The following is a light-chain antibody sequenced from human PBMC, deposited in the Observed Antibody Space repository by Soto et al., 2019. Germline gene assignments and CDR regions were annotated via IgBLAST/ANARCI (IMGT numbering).Light chain of an antibody. V-gene: IGKV3-20*01. CDR2: GAS. CDR1: QGVSSSY. CDR3: QQYGSSPFT. J-gene: IGKJ3*01. Sequence: EIVLTQSPGTLSLSAGERATLSCRASQGVSSSYLAWYKQKPGQAPRLLIYGASSRATGIPDRFSGSGSGTDSTLTITRLEPEDFAVYYCQQYGSSPFTFGPGTKVEIK.